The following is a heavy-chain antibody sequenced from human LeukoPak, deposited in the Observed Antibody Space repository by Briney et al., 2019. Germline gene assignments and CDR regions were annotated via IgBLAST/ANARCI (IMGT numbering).Heavy chain of an antibody. CDR2: ISSSSSYI. CDR1: GFTFSSYS. V-gene: IGHV3-21*01. J-gene: IGHJ5*02. Sequence: GGSLRLSCAASGFTFSSYSMNWVRQAPGKGLEWVSSISSSSSYIYYADSVKGRFTISRDNAKNSLYLQMNSLRAEDTAVYYCARNGLQAVVNAANWFDPWGQGTLVTVSS. CDR3: ARNGLQAVVNAANWFDP. D-gene: IGHD4-23*01.